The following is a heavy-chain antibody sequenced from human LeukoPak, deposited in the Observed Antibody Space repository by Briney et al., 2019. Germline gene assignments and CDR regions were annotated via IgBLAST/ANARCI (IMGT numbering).Heavy chain of an antibody. Sequence: PSETLSLTCTVSGGSISSYYWSWIRQPPGKGLEWIGYIYYSGSTNYNPSLKSRVTISVDTSKNQFSLKLSSVTAADTAVCYCARAQESDSSGWYGSHDAFDIWGQGTMVTVSS. D-gene: IGHD6-19*01. CDR3: ARAQESDSSGWYGSHDAFDI. CDR2: IYYSGST. J-gene: IGHJ3*02. V-gene: IGHV4-59*01. CDR1: GGSISSYY.